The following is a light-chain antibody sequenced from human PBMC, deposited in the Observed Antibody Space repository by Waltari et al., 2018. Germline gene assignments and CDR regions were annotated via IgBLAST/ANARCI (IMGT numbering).Light chain of an antibody. V-gene: IGKV3-15*01. CDR3: QQYNSWPYT. Sequence: EIVMTQSPATLSVAPGERVTLSCRASQSLSDNFAWYQQKPGQAPRLLFYRTSTRATDVPARFSGSGSGTEITLTISSLQSEDFAVYYCQQYNSWPYTFGQGTKLEVK. CDR1: QSLSDN. J-gene: IGKJ2*01. CDR2: RTS.